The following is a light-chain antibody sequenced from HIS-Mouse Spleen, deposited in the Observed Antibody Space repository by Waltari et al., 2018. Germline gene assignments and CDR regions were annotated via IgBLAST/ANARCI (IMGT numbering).Light chain of an antibody. CDR1: QGISSY. CDR3: QQLNSYPPT. V-gene: IGKV1-9*01. J-gene: IGKJ1*01. CDR2: ASS. Sequence: DIQLTQSPSFLSASVGDGVTITCRASQGISSYLAWYHQKPGKAPKLLIYASSTLQSGVPSRFRGSGSRTEFHLTISSLQPEDFATYYCQQLNSYPPTFGQGTKVEIK.